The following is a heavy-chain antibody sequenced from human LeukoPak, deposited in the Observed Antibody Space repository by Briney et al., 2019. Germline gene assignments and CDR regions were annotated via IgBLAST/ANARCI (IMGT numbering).Heavy chain of an antibody. CDR2: IYYSGST. J-gene: IGHJ4*02. V-gene: IGHV4-59*12. D-gene: IGHD3-3*01. Sequence: PSETLSLTCTVSGGSISSYYWSWIRQPPGKGLEWIGYIYYSGSTNYNPSPKSRVTISVDTSKNQFSLKLSSVTAADTAVYYCAREGFYDFWSGYDVDCWGQGTLVTVSS. CDR1: GGSISSYY. CDR3: AREGFYDFWSGYDVDC.